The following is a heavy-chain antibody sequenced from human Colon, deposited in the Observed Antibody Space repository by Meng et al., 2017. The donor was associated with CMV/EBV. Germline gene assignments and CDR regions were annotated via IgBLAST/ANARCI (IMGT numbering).Heavy chain of an antibody. CDR2: IRGHNGDT. CDR3: ARDDPGDPLDF. D-gene: IGHD3-16*01. J-gene: IGHJ4*02. V-gene: IGHV1-18*01. CDR1: GYTFRSYA. Sequence: QIQLVQSAPEVKKPGASVKVSCRASGYTFRSYAISWVRQAPGQGLEWMGYIRGHNGDTSYAQKDQGRLTLTIDAARNTAYMELTSLTYDDTAVYYCARDDPGDPLDFWGQGTLVTVSS.